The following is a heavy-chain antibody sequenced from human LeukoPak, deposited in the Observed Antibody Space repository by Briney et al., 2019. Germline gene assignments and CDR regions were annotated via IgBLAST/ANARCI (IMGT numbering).Heavy chain of an antibody. CDR1: GGSISSGDYY. Sequence: SQTLSLTCTVSGGSISSGDYYWSWIRQPPGKGLEWIGYIYYSGSTYYNPSLKSRVTISVDTSKNQFSLKLSSVTAADTAVYYCASCGVVTADAFDIWGQGTMVTVSS. CDR2: IYYSGST. J-gene: IGHJ3*02. CDR3: ASCGVVTADAFDI. D-gene: IGHD3-3*01. V-gene: IGHV4-30-4*08.